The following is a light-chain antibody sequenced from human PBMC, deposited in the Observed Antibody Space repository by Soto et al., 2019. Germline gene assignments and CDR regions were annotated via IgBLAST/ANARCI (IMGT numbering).Light chain of an antibody. CDR2: LSS. CDR1: QNINRY. V-gene: IGKV1-39*01. J-gene: IGKJ5*01. CDR3: QQTYSSLPT. Sequence: DIEMTQSPSTLSASVGDRVTITCRASQNINRYLAWYQQKPGEAPKLLIYLSSNLQSGVPSRFSGSGAGTEFTLTINSLQPEDLATYYCQQTYSSLPTFGGGTRLEIK.